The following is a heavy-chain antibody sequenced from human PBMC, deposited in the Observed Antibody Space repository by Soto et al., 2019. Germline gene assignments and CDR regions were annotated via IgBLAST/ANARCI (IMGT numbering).Heavy chain of an antibody. Sequence: GGSLRLSCAASGFSFSRYGMHWVRQATGKGLEWVSAIGTAGDTYYPGSVKGRFTISRENAKNSLYLQMNSLRAGDTAVYYCARAGVAGAHYYYYGMDVWGQGTTVTVS. J-gene: IGHJ6*02. CDR3: ARAGVAGAHYYYYGMDV. V-gene: IGHV3-13*04. CDR2: IGTAGDT. CDR1: GFSFSRYG. D-gene: IGHD6-19*01.